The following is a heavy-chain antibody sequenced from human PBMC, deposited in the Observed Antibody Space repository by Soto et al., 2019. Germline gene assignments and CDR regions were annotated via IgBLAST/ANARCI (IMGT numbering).Heavy chain of an antibody. Sequence: GGSLRLSCASSGFTFSSYVMGWVRQAPGKGLEWVSSMTGGGDYISYADSVKGRFTISRDNSKSTLYLQMNSLRAEDTAIYYCARRSVAQPTSYFVYLGQGTLV. CDR3: ARRSVAQPTSYFVY. CDR2: MTGGGDYI. V-gene: IGHV3-23*01. J-gene: IGHJ4*02. D-gene: IGHD6-19*01. CDR1: GFTFSSYV.